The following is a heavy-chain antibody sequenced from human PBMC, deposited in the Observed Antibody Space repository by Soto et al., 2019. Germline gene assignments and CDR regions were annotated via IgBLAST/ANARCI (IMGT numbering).Heavy chain of an antibody. Sequence: SETLSLTCTVSGGSISSYYWSWLRQPPRKGLEWIGYIYYSGSTNYNPSLKSRVTISVDTSKNQFSLKLSSVTAADTAVYYCARALGVVPAAMYWFDPWGQGTLVTVSS. CDR1: GGSISSYY. J-gene: IGHJ5*02. V-gene: IGHV4-59*01. D-gene: IGHD2-2*01. CDR3: ARALGVVPAAMYWFDP. CDR2: IYYSGST.